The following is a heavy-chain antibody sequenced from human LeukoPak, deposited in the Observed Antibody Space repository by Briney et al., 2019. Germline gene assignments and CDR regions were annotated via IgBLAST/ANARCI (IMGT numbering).Heavy chain of an antibody. Sequence: ASVKVSCKASGYTFTGYYMHWVRRAPGQGLEWMGWINPNNGGTNYAQKFQGRVTMTRDTSISTAYMELSRLRSDDTAVYYCARGRAARGSWFDPWGQGTLVTVSS. D-gene: IGHD6-6*01. V-gene: IGHV1-2*02. CDR2: INPNNGGT. J-gene: IGHJ5*02. CDR3: ARGRAARGSWFDP. CDR1: GYTFTGYY.